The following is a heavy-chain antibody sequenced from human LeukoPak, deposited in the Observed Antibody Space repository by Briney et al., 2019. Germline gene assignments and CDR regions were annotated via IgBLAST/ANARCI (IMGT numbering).Heavy chain of an antibody. CDR3: ARGYCSSTSCYPFDY. CDR1: GFTFSSYW. Sequence: GGSLRLSCAASGFTFSSYWMHWVRQAPGKGLVWVSRINSDGSSTSYADSVKGRFTISRDNAKNTLYLQMNSPRAEDTAVYYCARGYCSSTSCYPFDYWGQGTLITVSS. V-gene: IGHV3-74*01. D-gene: IGHD2-2*01. CDR2: INSDGSST. J-gene: IGHJ4*02.